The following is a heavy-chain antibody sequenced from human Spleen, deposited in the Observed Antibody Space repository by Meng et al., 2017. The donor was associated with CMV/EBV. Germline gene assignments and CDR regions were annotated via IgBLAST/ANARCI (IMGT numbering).Heavy chain of an antibody. Sequence: GGSLRLSCAASGFTFNNYAMSWVRQAPGKGPEWVSAISGSGESTYYADSVKGRFIISRDNSQMTLFLEMHSLRVEDTAVYYCAKDIYYDSSGRLSPWGQGTLVTV. J-gene: IGHJ5*02. D-gene: IGHD3-22*01. CDR2: ISGSGEST. CDR1: GFTFNNYA. CDR3: AKDIYYDSSGRLSP. V-gene: IGHV3-23*01.